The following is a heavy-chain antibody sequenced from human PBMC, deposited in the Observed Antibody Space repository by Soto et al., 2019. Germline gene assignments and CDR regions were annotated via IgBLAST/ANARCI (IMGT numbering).Heavy chain of an antibody. V-gene: IGHV3-21*02. Sequence: EVQLVESGGGLVKPGGSLRLSCAASGFTFSSYSMNWVRQAPGKGLEWVSSITGSSSYIYYADSVKGRFTISRDNAKNSWYLQLNPRRAEDRAVYYWARAVYYFDSSAYWAYWGQGPLVTVSS. D-gene: IGHD3-22*01. CDR1: GFTFSSYS. CDR3: ARAVYYFDSSAYWAY. CDR2: ITGSSSYI. J-gene: IGHJ4*02.